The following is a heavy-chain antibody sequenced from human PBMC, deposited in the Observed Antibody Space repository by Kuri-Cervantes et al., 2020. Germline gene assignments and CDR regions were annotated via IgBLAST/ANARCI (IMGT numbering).Heavy chain of an antibody. CDR3: AREGGYDSFDY. CDR2: IYSGANA. D-gene: IGHD5-12*01. Sequence: GGSLRLSCVASGFTVSSNYMTWVRQAPGKGLEWVSVIYSGANAYYADSVKGRFTISRDNSKNTLYLQMNSLRAEDTAVYYCAREGGYDSFDYWGQGTLVTVSS. CDR1: GFTVSSNY. V-gene: IGHV3-53*05. J-gene: IGHJ4*02.